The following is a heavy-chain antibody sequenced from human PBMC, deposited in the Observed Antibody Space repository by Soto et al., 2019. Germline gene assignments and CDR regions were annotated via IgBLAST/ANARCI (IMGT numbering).Heavy chain of an antibody. V-gene: IGHV4-4*02. CDR1: GGSISSSNW. D-gene: IGHD6-13*01. CDR3: ARGGDSVAAAGTVTIFDY. Sequence: PSEILSLTCAVSGGSISSSNWWSWVRQPPGKGLEWIGEIYHSGSTNYNPSLKSRVTISVDKSKNQFSLKLSSVTAADTAVYYCARGGDSVAAAGTVTIFDYWGQGTLVTVSS. CDR2: IYHSGST. J-gene: IGHJ4*02.